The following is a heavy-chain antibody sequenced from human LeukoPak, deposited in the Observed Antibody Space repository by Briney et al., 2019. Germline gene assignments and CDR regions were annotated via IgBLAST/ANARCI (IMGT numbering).Heavy chain of an antibody. V-gene: IGHV4-34*01. CDR2: INHSGGT. CDR3: ARGGIQLWLRFLDY. CDR1: GGSFSGYY. D-gene: IGHD5-18*01. Sequence: PSETLSLTCAVYGGSFSGYYWSWIRQPPGKGLEWIGEINHSGGTNYNPSLKSQATISVDTSKNQFSLKLSSVTAADTAVYYCARGGIQLWLRFLDYWGQGTLVTVSS. J-gene: IGHJ4*02.